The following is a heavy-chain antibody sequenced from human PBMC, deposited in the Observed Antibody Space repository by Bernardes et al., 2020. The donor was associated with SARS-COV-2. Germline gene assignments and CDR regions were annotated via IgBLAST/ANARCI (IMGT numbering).Heavy chain of an antibody. CDR3: ARDSGIVGATFDY. V-gene: IGHV3-21*01. Sequence: GGSLRLSCAASGFTFSSYSMNWVRQAPGKGLEWVSSISSSSSYIYYADSVKGRFTISRDNAKNSLYLQMNSLRAEDTAVYYCARDSGIVGATFDYWGQGTLVTVSS. D-gene: IGHD1-26*01. CDR2: ISSSSSYI. CDR1: GFTFSSYS. J-gene: IGHJ4*02.